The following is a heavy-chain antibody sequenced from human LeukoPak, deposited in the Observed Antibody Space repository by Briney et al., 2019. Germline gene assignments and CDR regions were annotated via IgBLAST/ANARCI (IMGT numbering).Heavy chain of an antibody. D-gene: IGHD4-17*01. J-gene: IGHJ3*02. Sequence: ASVKVSCKASGYSFTGYYIHWVRQAPGQGFEWLGWINPNGGDTNSAQRFQGRVTMTRDTSISTAYMELSRLRSDDTAVYYCANEDTVTTSGAFDIWGQGTMVTVSS. CDR3: ANEDTVTTSGAFDI. CDR2: INPNGGDT. V-gene: IGHV1-2*02. CDR1: GYSFTGYY.